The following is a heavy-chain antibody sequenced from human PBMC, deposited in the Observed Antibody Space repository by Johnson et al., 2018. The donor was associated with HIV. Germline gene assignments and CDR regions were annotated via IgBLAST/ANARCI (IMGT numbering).Heavy chain of an antibody. D-gene: IGHD4-23*01. CDR1: GFTFSSYA. Sequence: VQLVESGGGMVQPGGSLRLSCAASGFTFSSYAMHWVRQAPGKGLEWVSAISASGGSTYYADSVKGRFTISRDNSKNTLYLQMNSLRAEDTALYYCARDFNSGSPDGAFDIWGQGTMVTVSS. J-gene: IGHJ3*02. CDR3: ARDFNSGSPDGAFDI. V-gene: IGHV3-23*04. CDR2: ISASGGST.